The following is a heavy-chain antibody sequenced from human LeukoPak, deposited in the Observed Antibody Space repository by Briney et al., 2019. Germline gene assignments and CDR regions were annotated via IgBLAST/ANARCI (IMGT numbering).Heavy chain of an antibody. V-gene: IGHV4-59*08. D-gene: IGHD6-19*01. Sequence: SETLPLTCTVAGGSISSYYWSWIRQPPGKGLEWIGYIYYSGSTNYNPSLKSRVTISVDTSKNQFSLKLSSVTAADTAVYYCARQYSSGWYYFDYWGQGTLVTVSS. CDR3: ARQYSSGWYYFDY. J-gene: IGHJ4*02. CDR2: IYYSGST. CDR1: GGSISSYY.